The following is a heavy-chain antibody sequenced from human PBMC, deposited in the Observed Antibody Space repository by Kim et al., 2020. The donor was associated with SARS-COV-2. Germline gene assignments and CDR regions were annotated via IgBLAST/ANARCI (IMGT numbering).Heavy chain of an antibody. J-gene: IGHJ5*02. CDR1: GGSISSSSYY. Sequence: SETLSLTCTVSGGSISSSSYYWGWIRQPPGKGLEWIGSIYYSGSTYYNPSLKSRVTISVDTSKNQFSLKLSSVTAADTAVYYCARPLVRDYYDSSGQLNWFEPWGQGTLVTVSS. CDR3: ARPLVRDYYDSSGQLNWFEP. V-gene: IGHV4-39*07. CDR2: IYYSGST. D-gene: IGHD3-22*01.